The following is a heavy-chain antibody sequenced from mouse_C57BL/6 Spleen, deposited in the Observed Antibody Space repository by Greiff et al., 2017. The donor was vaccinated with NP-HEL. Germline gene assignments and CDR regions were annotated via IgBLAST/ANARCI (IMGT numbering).Heavy chain of an antibody. CDR1: GYTFTSYT. J-gene: IGHJ1*01. CDR2: INPSSGYT. D-gene: IGHD1-1*01. CDR3: ARDYYGIPPHWYFDV. V-gene: IGHV1-4*01. Sequence: QVQLQQSGAELARPGASVKMSCKASGYTFTSYTMHWVKQRPGQGLEWIGYINPSSGYTKYNQKFKDKATLTADKSSSTAYMQLSSLTSEDSAVYYCARDYYGIPPHWYFDVWGPGTTVTVSA.